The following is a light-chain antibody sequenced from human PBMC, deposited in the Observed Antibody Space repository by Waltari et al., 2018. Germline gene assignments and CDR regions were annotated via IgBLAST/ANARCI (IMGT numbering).Light chain of an antibody. CDR1: QSVSRY. J-gene: IGKJ1*01. Sequence: EIVLTQSPGTLSLSPGERATLSCRASQSVSRYLAWYQQKPGQAPRLLIYDTSIRATGVPDRFGGSGSGTYFSLTISRLEPEDFAVYYCQKYGTLPATFGQGTKVQMK. CDR3: QKYGTLPAT. CDR2: DTS. V-gene: IGKV3-20*01.